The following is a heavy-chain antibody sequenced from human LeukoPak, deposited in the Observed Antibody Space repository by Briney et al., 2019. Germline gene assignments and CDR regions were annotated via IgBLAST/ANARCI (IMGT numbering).Heavy chain of an antibody. CDR3: AREGYSYGVNLDY. D-gene: IGHD5-18*01. V-gene: IGHV3-23*01. J-gene: IGHJ4*02. Sequence: GGSLRLSCAASGFTFSSYAMSWVRQAPGKGLEWVSGISDSGGSTNYAASVKGRFTISRDNSKDTLYLQMNSLRAEDTAVYYCAREGYSYGVNLDYWGQGTLVTVSS. CDR1: GFTFSSYA. CDR2: ISDSGGST.